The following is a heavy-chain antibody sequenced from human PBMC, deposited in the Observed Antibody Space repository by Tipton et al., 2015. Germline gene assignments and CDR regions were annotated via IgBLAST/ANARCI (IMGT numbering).Heavy chain of an antibody. CDR1: AYSISSHYY. CDR3: ARTYDFTAYSPVGC. CDR2: IYHRGDT. V-gene: IGHV4-38-2*01. D-gene: IGHD3-3*01. J-gene: IGHJ4*02. Sequence: TPSLTCAVSAYSISSHYYWGWIRQPPGKGLEWIGSIYHRGDTNYTPSLKSRVTISGDTPRNQFSLKLSSVTAADTAVYYCARTYDFTAYSPVGCWGQGTLVTVSS.